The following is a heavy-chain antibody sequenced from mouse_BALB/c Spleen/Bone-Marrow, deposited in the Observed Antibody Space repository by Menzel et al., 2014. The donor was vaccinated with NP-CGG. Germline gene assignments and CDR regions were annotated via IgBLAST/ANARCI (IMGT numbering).Heavy chain of an antibody. Sequence: VKLQESGPGLVSPSQRLSIPCTVSGFSLTSYGLHWVRQPPGKGLEWLGVIWAGGSTNYNSALMCRLSISKDNSKSXVFLKMNSLQTDDTAMYYCARDYYGSSYFDYWGQGTTLTVSS. D-gene: IGHD1-1*01. J-gene: IGHJ2*01. V-gene: IGHV2-9*02. CDR1: GFSLTSYG. CDR3: ARDYYGSSYFDY. CDR2: IWAGGST.